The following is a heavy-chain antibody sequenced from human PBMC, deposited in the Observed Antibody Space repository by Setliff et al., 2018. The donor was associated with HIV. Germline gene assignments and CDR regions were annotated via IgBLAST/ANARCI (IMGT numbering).Heavy chain of an antibody. CDR2: ISPSGGTI. V-gene: IGHV1-46*01. J-gene: IGHJ4*02. CDR1: GYTFTNYY. CDR3: ARMDDYSNAANY. D-gene: IGHD4-4*01. Sequence: ASVKVSCKASGYTFTNYYIHWVRQAPGQGLEWMGIISPSGGTISYAQKFQGRVTMTRDTSTNTVYMELSSLRSEDTAVYYCARMDDYSNAANYWGQGTLVTVSS.